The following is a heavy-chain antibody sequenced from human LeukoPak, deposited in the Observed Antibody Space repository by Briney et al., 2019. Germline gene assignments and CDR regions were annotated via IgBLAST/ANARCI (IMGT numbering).Heavy chain of an antibody. CDR1: GGSVSGYY. CDR2: IYSTGST. Sequence: SETLSLICTVSGGSVSGYYCSWIRQPAGKGLEWIGRIYSTGSTDYNASLKSRVTMSVDTSKNQFSLKLSSVTAADTAGYYCARMSYDRTGEGRANLYYYYMAVWGKGTTVTVSS. V-gene: IGHV4-4*07. J-gene: IGHJ6*03. D-gene: IGHD3-3*01. CDR3: ARMSYDRTGEGRANLYYYYMAV.